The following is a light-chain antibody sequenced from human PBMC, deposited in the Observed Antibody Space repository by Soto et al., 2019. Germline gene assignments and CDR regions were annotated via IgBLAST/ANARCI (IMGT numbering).Light chain of an antibody. CDR3: LLYYSDSLLV. CDR2: DTT. Sequence: QTVVTHEPSLTVSPGGTVTLTCGSSTGAVTSGHYPHWFQQKPGQAPRTLIYDTTNKHSWTPARFSGSLLGGQAALTLSGAQPEDEAEYYCLLYYSDSLLVFGGGTKVTVL. J-gene: IGLJ2*01. V-gene: IGLV7-46*01. CDR1: TGAVTSGHY.